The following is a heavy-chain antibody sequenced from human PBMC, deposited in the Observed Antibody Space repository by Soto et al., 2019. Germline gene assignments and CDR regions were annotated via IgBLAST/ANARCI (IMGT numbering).Heavy chain of an antibody. CDR3: ARERWYYASGYYYYYYRIDV. Sequence: GGSLRLSCAVSGFHLTINYMRLVRQAPGKGLECVSIIYSDLRTYYADSVKGRFTISRDNSESTLFLQMNSLRAEDTAIYYCARERWYYASGYYYYYYRIDVSGQRTTVTVSS. CDR1: GFHLTINY. D-gene: IGHD3-22*01. V-gene: IGHV3-53*01. J-gene: IGHJ6*02. CDR2: IYSDLRT.